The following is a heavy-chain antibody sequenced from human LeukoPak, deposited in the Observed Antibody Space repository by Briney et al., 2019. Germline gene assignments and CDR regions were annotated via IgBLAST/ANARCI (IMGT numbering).Heavy chain of an antibody. J-gene: IGHJ4*02. CDR2: IYYSGST. Sequence: PSETLSLTCAVYGGSFSGYYWSWIRQPPGKGLEWIGYIYYSGSTYYNPSLKSRVTISVDTSENQFSLKLSSVTAADTAVYYCAREGVSHSYYFDYWGQGTLVTVSS. V-gene: IGHV4-59*12. CDR1: GGSFSGYY. D-gene: IGHD3-10*01. CDR3: AREGVSHSYYFDY.